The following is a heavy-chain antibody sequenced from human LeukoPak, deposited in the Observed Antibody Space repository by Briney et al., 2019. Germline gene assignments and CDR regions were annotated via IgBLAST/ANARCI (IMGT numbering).Heavy chain of an antibody. D-gene: IGHD2-15*01. V-gene: IGHV1-18*01. Sequence: VASVKVSCKASGYTFTSYGISWVRQAPGQGLEWMGWISAYNGNTNYAQKPQGRVTMTTDTSTSTAYMELRSLRSDDTAVYYCASASGLQGIYYYYYMDVWGKGTTVTVSS. CDR1: GYTFTSYG. CDR3: ASASGLQGIYYYYYMDV. CDR2: ISAYNGNT. J-gene: IGHJ6*03.